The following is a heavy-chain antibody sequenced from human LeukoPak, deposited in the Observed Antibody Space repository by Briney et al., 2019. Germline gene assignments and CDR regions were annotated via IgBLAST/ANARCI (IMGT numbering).Heavy chain of an antibody. CDR2: MSSDGSST. CDR3: ARDRTVYSYYAFL. D-gene: IGHD3-3*01. V-gene: IGHV3-74*01. Sequence: GGSLRLACSASGFSLTNYWMHWVRQAPGKGLVWVSHMSSDGSSTSYADSVKGRFTISRDTAKNTLYLQMNSLRAEDTAVYYCARDRTVYSYYAFLWGQGTLVTVSS. CDR1: GFSLTNYW. J-gene: IGHJ4*02.